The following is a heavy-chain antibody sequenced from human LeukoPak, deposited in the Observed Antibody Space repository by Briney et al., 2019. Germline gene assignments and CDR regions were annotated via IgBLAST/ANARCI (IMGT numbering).Heavy chain of an antibody. CDR1: GGSISSSSYY. J-gene: IGHJ4*02. D-gene: IGHD3-22*01. CDR2: IYYSGST. V-gene: IGHV4-39*07. Sequence: SETLSLTCTVSGGSISSSSYYWGWIRQPPGKGLEWIGSIYYSGSTYYNPSLKSRVTISVDTSKNQFSLKLSSVTAADTAVYYRARGDYDSSGYYPFDYWGQGTLVTVSS. CDR3: ARGDYDSSGYYPFDY.